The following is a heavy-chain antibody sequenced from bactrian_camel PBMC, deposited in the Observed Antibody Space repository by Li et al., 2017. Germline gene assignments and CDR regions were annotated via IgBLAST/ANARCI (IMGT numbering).Heavy chain of an antibody. CDR1: EYTHTTYA. Sequence: HVQLVESGGGSVQAGGSLRLSCTYSEYTHTTYAIGWFRQVPGKEREGVAGIGSEGTTGYADSVKGRFTISKDKARNTLYLQMNNLKPEDTAIYFCAARLCGSQRDFLWGQGTQVTVS. D-gene: IGHD6*01. CDR2: IGSEGTT. CDR3: AARLCGSQRDFL. V-gene: IGHV3S9*01. J-gene: IGHJ4*01.